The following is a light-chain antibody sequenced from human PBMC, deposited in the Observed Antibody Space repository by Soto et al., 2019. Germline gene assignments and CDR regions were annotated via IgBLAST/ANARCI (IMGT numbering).Light chain of an antibody. Sequence: SALTQPASVSGSPGQSITISCTGTSSDVGNYNLVSWYQHHPGKAPKLMIYEVNKRPSGVSNRFSGSKSGNTASLTVSGLQAEDEADYYCCSYAYSGTYVFGTGTKVTVL. CDR2: EVN. CDR1: SSDVGNYNL. V-gene: IGLV2-23*02. CDR3: CSYAYSGTYV. J-gene: IGLJ1*01.